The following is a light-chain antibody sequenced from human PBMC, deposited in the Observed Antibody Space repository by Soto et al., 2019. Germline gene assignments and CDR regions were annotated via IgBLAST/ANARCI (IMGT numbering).Light chain of an antibody. CDR1: QSVSSSY. CDR2: GAS. V-gene: IGKV3-20*01. J-gene: IGKJ4*01. CDR3: QQYGSSPLT. Sequence: EIVLTQSPGTLSLSPGERATLSCRASQSVSSSYLAWYQQKPRQAPRLLIYGASSRATSIPDRFSGSGSGTDFTLTISRLEPEDFAVYYCQQYGSSPLTFGGGTKVEIK.